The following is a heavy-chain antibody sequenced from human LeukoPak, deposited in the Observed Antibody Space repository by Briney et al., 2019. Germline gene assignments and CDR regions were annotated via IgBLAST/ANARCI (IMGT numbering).Heavy chain of an antibody. CDR2: ISSRGKTT. CDR1: GFTFSDYY. Sequence: PEGSLRLSCAASGFTFSDYYMSWIRQAPGKGLEWLSYISSRGKTTHFADSVKGRFSVSRDNTNNTLYVQMNSLRAEDTAVYFCARGRDGYKYWGQGTLVTVSS. J-gene: IGHJ4*02. D-gene: IGHD5-24*01. CDR3: ARGRDGYKY. V-gene: IGHV3-11*01.